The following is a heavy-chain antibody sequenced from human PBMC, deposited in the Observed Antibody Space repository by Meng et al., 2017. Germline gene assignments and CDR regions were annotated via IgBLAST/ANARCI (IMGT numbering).Heavy chain of an antibody. Sequence: VVEVGGVVVRPAWFMQLSFAASGFNFDDYGMSWVRQASGKGLEWVSGINWNGGSTGYADSVKGRFTISRDNAKNSLYLQMNSLRAEDTALYYCARNSGSYPYWYFDLWGRGTLVTVSS. D-gene: IGHD1-26*01. J-gene: IGHJ2*01. V-gene: IGHV3-20*03. CDR3: ARNSGSYPYWYFDL. CDR2: INWNGGST. CDR1: GFNFDDYG.